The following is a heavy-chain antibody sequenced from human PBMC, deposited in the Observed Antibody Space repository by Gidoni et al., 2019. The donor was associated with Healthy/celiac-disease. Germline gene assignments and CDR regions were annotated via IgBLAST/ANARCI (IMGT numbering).Heavy chain of an antibody. D-gene: IGHD3-16*02. J-gene: IGHJ4*02. Sequence: EVPLVESGGGLIQPGGSLRLSCAASGFTVSSNYMSWVRQAPGKGLEWVSVIYSGGSTYYADSVKGRFTISRDNSKNTLYRQMNSLRAEDTAVYYCARVQYDYVWGSYPEDYWGQGTLVTVSS. V-gene: IGHV3-53*01. CDR3: ARVQYDYVWGSYPEDY. CDR2: IYSGGST. CDR1: GFTVSSNY.